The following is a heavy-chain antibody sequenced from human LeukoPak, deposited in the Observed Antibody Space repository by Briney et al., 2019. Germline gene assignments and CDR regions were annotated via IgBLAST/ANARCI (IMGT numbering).Heavy chain of an antibody. CDR1: GGSISSGGYS. CDR3: ARHWAPQIFGVVYFDY. Sequence: KPSETLSLTCAVSGGSISSGGYSWSWIRQPPGKGLEWIGSVFYSGSTYYNPSLKSRVTISVDTSKNQFSLKLSSVTAADTAVYYCARHWAPQIFGVVYFDYWGQGTLVTVSS. J-gene: IGHJ4*02. CDR2: VFYSGST. V-gene: IGHV4-30-2*03. D-gene: IGHD3-3*01.